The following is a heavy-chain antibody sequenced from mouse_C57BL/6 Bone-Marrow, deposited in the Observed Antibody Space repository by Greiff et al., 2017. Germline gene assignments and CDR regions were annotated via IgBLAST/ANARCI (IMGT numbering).Heavy chain of an antibody. CDR3: ARFSTVYGPYAMDY. V-gene: IGHV7-3*01. CDR1: GFTFTDYY. Sequence: VQLVESGGGLVQPGGSLSLSCAASGFTFTDYYMSWVRQPPGKALEWLGFIRNKANGYTTEYSASVKGRFTISRDNSQSILYLQMKALRAEDSATYYCARFSTVYGPYAMDYWGQGTSVTVSS. CDR2: IRNKANGYTT. D-gene: IGHD1-1*01. J-gene: IGHJ4*01.